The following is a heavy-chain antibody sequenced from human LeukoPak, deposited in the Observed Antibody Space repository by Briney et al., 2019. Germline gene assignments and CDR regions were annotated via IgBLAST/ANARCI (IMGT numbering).Heavy chain of an antibody. CDR1: GFTFSNYW. D-gene: IGHD2-2*01. Sequence: GGSLRLSCAASGFTFSNYWMHWVRQAPGKGLVWVSRINSDGSNTNYADSVKGRFTISRDNAKNTLYLQMNSLRSEDTAVYYCAREGSRGYCSSTSCYWAAYYFDYWGQGTLVTVSS. CDR3: AREGSRGYCSSTSCYWAAYYFDY. J-gene: IGHJ4*02. V-gene: IGHV3-74*01. CDR2: INSDGSNT.